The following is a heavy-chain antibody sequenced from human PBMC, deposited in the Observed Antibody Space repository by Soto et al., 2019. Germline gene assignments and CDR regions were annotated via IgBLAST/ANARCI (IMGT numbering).Heavy chain of an antibody. V-gene: IGHV4-30-4*01. CDR3: ARSPVAANTNWFDP. Sequence: SETLSLTCTVSGGSISSGDYYWSWIRQPPGKGLEWIGYIYYSGSTYYNPSLKSRVTISVDTSKNQFSLKLSSVTAADTAVYYCARSPVAANTNWFDPWGQGTLVTAPQ. D-gene: IGHD2-15*01. CDR2: IYYSGST. CDR1: GGSISSGDYY. J-gene: IGHJ5*02.